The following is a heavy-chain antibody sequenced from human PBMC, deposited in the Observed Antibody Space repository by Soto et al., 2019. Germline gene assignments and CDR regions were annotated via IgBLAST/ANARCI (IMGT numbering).Heavy chain of an antibody. CDR2: INPNSGGT. J-gene: IGHJ4*02. CDR1: GYTFTGYY. V-gene: IGHV1-2*04. CDR3: ASTPYSSGWYYAY. Sequence: GASVKVSCKASGYTFTGYYMHWVRQAPGQGLEWMGWINPNSGGTNYAQKFQGWVTMTRDTSISTAYMELSRLRSDDTAVYYCASTPYSSGWYYAYWGQGTLVTVSS. D-gene: IGHD6-19*01.